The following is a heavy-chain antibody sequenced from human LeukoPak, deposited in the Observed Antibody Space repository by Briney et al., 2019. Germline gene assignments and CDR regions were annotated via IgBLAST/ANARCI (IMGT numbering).Heavy chain of an antibody. CDR2: INPNSGGT. V-gene: IGHV1-2*02. Sequence: GASVKVSCKASGYTVTGYYMHWLRQAPGQGLEWMGWINPNSGGTNYAQKFQGRVTMTRDTSISTAYMELSRLRSDDTAVYYCARLYCYGHDPFVYWGQGTLLTVSS. J-gene: IGHJ4*02. CDR3: ARLYCYGHDPFVY. D-gene: IGHD5-18*01. CDR1: GYTVTGYY.